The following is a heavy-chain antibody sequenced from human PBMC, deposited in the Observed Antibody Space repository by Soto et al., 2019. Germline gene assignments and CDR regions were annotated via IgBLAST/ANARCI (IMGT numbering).Heavy chain of an antibody. D-gene: IGHD3-10*01. V-gene: IGHV4-59*01. Sequence: PSETLSLTCTVSGGSISSYYWSWIRQPPGKGLEWIGYIYYSGSTNYNPSLKSRVTISVDTSKNQFSLKLSSVTAADTAVYYCARTGPMVRGVIIEYYFDYWGQGTLVPSPQ. CDR3: ARTGPMVRGVIIEYYFDY. CDR2: IYYSGST. CDR1: GGSISSYY. J-gene: IGHJ4*02.